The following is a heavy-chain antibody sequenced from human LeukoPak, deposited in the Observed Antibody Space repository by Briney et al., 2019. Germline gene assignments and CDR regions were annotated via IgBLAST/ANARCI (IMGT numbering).Heavy chain of an antibody. CDR1: GGSISSYY. J-gene: IGHJ6*02. V-gene: IGHV4-34*01. Sequence: PSETLSLTCTVSGGSISSYYWSWIRQPPGKGLEWIGESNHSGSTNYNPSLKSRVTISVDTSKNQFSLKLSSVTAADTAVYYCARGRYYYYGSGSYWWYYGMDVWGQGTTVTVSS. CDR3: ARGRYYYYGSGSYWWYYGMDV. D-gene: IGHD3-10*01. CDR2: SNHSGST.